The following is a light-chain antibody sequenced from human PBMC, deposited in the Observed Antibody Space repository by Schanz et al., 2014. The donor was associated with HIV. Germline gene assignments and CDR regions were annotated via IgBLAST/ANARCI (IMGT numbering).Light chain of an antibody. CDR1: SSDVGGYNY. CDR3: CSYAGTYPPLYV. Sequence: QSALTQPASVSGSPGQSITISCTGTSSDVGGYNYVSWYQQHPGKAPKLMIYDVNNRPSGVSNRFSGSKSGNTASLTISGLQAEDEADYYCCSYAGTYPPLYVFGSGTKLTVL. V-gene: IGLV2-14*03. J-gene: IGLJ1*01. CDR2: DVN.